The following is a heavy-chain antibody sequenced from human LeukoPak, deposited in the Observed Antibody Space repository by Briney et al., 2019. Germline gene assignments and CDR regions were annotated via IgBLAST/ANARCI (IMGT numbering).Heavy chain of an antibody. D-gene: IGHD6-19*01. V-gene: IGHV3-7*01. CDR1: GFTFSSYW. CDR2: IKQDGSEK. J-gene: IGHJ6*02. Sequence: PGGSLRLSCAASGFTFSSYWMSWVRQAPGKGLEWVANIKQDGSEKYYVDSVKGRFTISRDNAKNSLYLQMNSLRAEDTAVYYCARDRASRRWLVRGMDVWGQGTTVTVSS. CDR3: ARDRASRRWLVRGMDV.